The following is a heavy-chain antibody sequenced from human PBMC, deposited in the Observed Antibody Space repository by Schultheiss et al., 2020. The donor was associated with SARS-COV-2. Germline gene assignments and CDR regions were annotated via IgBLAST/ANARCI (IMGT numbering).Heavy chain of an antibody. CDR1: GFTFSSYD. D-gene: IGHD4-17*01. CDR2: ISSSGSTI. J-gene: IGHJ6*02. V-gene: IGHV3-48*04. CDR3: ARVGTTVTPGDYYYGMDV. Sequence: GESLKISCAASGFTFSSYDMHWVRQATGKGLEWVSYISSSGSTIYYADSVKGRFTISRDNAKNSLYLQMNSLRAEDTAVYYCARVGTTVTPGDYYYGMDVWGQGTTVTVSS.